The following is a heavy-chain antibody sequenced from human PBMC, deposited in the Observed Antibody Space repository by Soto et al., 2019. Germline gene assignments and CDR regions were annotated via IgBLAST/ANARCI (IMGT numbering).Heavy chain of an antibody. D-gene: IGHD1-20*01. CDR3: ARDQTGITTTGGGRIDH. CDR1: GFTFSTHA. Sequence: SLRLSCAASGFTFSTHAMHWVRQAPGKGLECVAIVSFDGSNKYYADSVKGRFTISRDNSKNTLYLQMSGLTPEDTAVYYCARDQTGITTTGGGRIDHWGQGTLVTSPQ. J-gene: IGHJ4*02. CDR2: VSFDGSNK. V-gene: IGHV3-30-3*01.